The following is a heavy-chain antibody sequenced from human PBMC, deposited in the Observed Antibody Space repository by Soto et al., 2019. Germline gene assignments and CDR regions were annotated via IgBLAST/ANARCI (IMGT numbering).Heavy chain of an antibody. J-gene: IGHJ4*02. V-gene: IGHV4-39*01. Sequence: PSETLSLTCTVSGVSISSSSYYWGWIRQTPGKGLEWIGTIYFSGSTYYNPSLKSRVTISVDRSKNQFSLNLTSVTAADTAVYYCARHGSYCGPGTLVTASS. CDR3: ARHGSY. CDR2: IYFSGST. CDR1: GVSISSSSYY.